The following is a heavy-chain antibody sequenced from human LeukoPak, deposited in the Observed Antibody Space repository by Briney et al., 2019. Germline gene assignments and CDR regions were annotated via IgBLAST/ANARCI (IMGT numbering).Heavy chain of an antibody. CDR2: IYSGGSA. J-gene: IGHJ6*02. D-gene: IGHD3-9*01. V-gene: IGHV3-66*01. CDR1: GFAVSTNY. Sequence: GSLRLSCAASGFAVSTNYMSWVRQAPGKGLEWVSVIYSGGSAYYADSMKGRFTISRDNSKNTLYLQMSSLRAEDTAVYYCSYYDILTVYGMDVWGQGTTVTVSS. CDR3: SYYDILTVYGMDV.